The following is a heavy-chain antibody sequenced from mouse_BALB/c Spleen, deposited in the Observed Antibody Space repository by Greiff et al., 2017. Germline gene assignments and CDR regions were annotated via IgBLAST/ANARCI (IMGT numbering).Heavy chain of an antibody. Sequence: EVNVVESGGGLVQPGGSLRLSCATSGFTFTDYYMSWVRQPPGKALEWLGFIRNKANGYTTEYSASVKGRFTISRDNSQSILYLQMNTLRAEDSATYYCARDSYDWYFDVWGAGTTVTVSS. V-gene: IGHV7-3*02. J-gene: IGHJ1*01. CDR2: IRNKANGYTT. D-gene: IGHD2-14*01. CDR1: GFTFTDYY. CDR3: ARDSYDWYFDV.